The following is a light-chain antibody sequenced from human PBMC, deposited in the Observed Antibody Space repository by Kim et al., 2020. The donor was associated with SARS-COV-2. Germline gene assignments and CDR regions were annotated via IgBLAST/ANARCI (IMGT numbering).Light chain of an antibody. CDR3: QQYNSWPRT. V-gene: IGKV3-15*01. Sequence: EIVMTQSPATLSVSPGERATLSCRASQSVSSSLAWYQQKPGQAPRLLIYAASTRATGIPARISGSGSGTEFTLTISSLQSEDFAVYYCQQYNSWPRTFGQGTKVDIK. CDR2: AAS. CDR1: QSVSSS. J-gene: IGKJ1*01.